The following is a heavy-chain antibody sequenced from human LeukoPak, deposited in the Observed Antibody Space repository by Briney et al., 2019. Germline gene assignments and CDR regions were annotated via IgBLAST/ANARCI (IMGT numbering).Heavy chain of an antibody. Sequence: SETLSLTCAVYGGSFSGYYWSWIRQPTGKGLEWIGEINHSGSTNYNPSLKSRVTISVDTSKNQFSLKLSSVTAADTAVYYCARRPITMVRGVIRSGFDYWGQGTLVTVSS. CDR1: GGSFSGYY. J-gene: IGHJ4*02. CDR2: INHSGST. D-gene: IGHD3-10*01. CDR3: ARRPITMVRGVIRSGFDY. V-gene: IGHV4-34*01.